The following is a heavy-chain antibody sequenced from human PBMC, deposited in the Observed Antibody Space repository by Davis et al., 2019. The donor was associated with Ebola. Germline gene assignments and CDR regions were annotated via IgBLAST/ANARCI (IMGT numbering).Heavy chain of an antibody. CDR2: IYYSGST. J-gene: IGHJ6*03. V-gene: IGHV4-59*08. Sequence: PSETLSLTCTVSGGPISSYYWSWIRQPPGKGLEWIRYIYYSGSTYYNPSLKSRVTISVDTSKNQFSLKLSSVTAADTAVYYCARCIAVAGKGDYYYYMDVWGKGTTVTVSS. CDR1: GGPISSYY. D-gene: IGHD6-19*01. CDR3: ARCIAVAGKGDYYYYMDV.